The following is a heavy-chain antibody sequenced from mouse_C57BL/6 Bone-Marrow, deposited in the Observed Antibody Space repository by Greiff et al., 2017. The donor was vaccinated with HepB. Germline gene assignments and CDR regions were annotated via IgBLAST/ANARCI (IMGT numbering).Heavy chain of an antibody. J-gene: IGHJ2*01. V-gene: IGHV1-64*01. CDR1: GYTFTSYW. Sequence: VQLQQPGAELVKPGASVKLSCKASGYTFTSYWMHWVKQRPGQGLEWIGMIHPNSGSTNYNEKFKSKATLTVDKSSSTAYMQRSSLTSEDAAVYYSARAGYYYGSHYWGQGTTLTVSS. CDR3: ARAGYYYGSHY. D-gene: IGHD1-1*01. CDR2: IHPNSGST.